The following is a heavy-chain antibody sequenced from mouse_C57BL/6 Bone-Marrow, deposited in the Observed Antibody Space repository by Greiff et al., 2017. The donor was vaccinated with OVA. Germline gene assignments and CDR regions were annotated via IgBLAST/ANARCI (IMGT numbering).Heavy chain of an antibody. J-gene: IGHJ1*03. D-gene: IGHD1-1*01. CDR1: GYTFTDYY. Sequence: EVQLQQSGPELVKPGASVKISCKASGYTFTDYYMNWVKQSHGKSLEWIGDISPNNGGTSYNQKFKGKATLTVDKSSSTAYMELCSLTSEDSAGYYCARDYDGSSSYWYFDVWGTGTTVTVSS. CDR3: ARDYDGSSSYWYFDV. CDR2: ISPNNGGT. V-gene: IGHV1-26*01.